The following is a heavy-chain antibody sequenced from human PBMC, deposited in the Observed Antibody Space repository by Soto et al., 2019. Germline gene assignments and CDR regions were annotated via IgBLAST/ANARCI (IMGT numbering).Heavy chain of an antibody. V-gene: IGHV4-59*08. CDR3: ARNGKDGFNYVGY. Sequence: QVQLQESGPGLVKPSETLSLTCTVSGGSISSDYWSWIRQPPGKGLEWIGYIYYSGSTTYNPSLTRRVTISVDTSKAQFSLKLSSVTAADTAVYYCARNGKDGFNYVGYWGQGTLVTVSS. CDR2: IYYSGST. D-gene: IGHD4-17*01. CDR1: GGSISSDY. J-gene: IGHJ4*02.